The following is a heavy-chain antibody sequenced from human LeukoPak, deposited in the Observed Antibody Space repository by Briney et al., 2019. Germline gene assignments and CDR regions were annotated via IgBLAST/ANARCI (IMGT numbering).Heavy chain of an antibody. CDR2: FDPEDGER. CDR1: EYTLTEIS. J-gene: IGHJ4*02. CDR3: ATATPMVRGVERFDY. Sequence: ASVKVSCKVSEYTLTEISMHWVRQAPGKGLEWMGGFDPEDGERIYAQKFQGRVTMTEDTSTDTAYMELSSLRSEDTAVYYCATATPMVRGVERFDYWGQGTLVTVSS. D-gene: IGHD3-10*01. V-gene: IGHV1-24*01.